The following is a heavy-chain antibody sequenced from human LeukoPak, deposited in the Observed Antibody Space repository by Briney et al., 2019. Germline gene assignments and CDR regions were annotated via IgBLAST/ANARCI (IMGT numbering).Heavy chain of an antibody. CDR2: IKHDGSET. CDR1: RFTFSSYW. V-gene: IGHV3-7*01. D-gene: IGHD3-22*01. J-gene: IGHJ4*02. CDR3: ARGGYYDSSGYYVNY. Sequence: GGSLRLSCAASRFTFSSYWMSWVRQAPGKGLEWVANIKHDGSETYYVDSVKGRFTISRDNAGNSLYLQMNSLRAEDTAVYYCARGGYYDSSGYYVNYWGQGTLVTVSS.